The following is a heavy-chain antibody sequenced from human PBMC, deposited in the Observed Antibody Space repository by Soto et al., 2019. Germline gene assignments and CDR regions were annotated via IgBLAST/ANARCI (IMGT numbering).Heavy chain of an antibody. V-gene: IGHV3-15*01. CDR2: IKSKTDGGTT. Sequence: GGSLRLSCAASGFTFSNAWMSWVRQAPGKGLEWVGRIKSKTDGGTTDYAAPVKGRFTIARDDSKNTLYLQMNSLKTEDTAVYYCTTDTPYSSGWYYSDYWGQGTLVTVSS. D-gene: IGHD6-19*01. CDR3: TTDTPYSSGWYYSDY. CDR1: GFTFSNAW. J-gene: IGHJ4*02.